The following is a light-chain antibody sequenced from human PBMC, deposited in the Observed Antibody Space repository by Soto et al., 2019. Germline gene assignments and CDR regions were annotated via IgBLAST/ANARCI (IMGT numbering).Light chain of an antibody. V-gene: IGKV3-15*01. Sequence: EIVMTQSPATLSVSPGETATLSCRASQSVSDNLAWYQQKPGQGPRLLIYGAFTRATGIPARFSGSGSGTDFTLTISSLQSEDFAVYYCQQYKNWPPHTFGGGTKVEIK. CDR2: GAF. J-gene: IGKJ4*01. CDR3: QQYKNWPPHT. CDR1: QSVSDN.